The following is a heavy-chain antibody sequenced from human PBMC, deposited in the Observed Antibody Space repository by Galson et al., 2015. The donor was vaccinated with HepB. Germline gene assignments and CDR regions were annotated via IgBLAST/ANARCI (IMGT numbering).Heavy chain of an antibody. J-gene: IGHJ3*02. CDR3: ARGPYCGGDCYSLAFDI. V-gene: IGHV1-69*13. CDR1: GGTFSSYA. CDR2: IIPIFGTA. D-gene: IGHD2-21*02. Sequence: SVKVSCKASGGTFSSYAISWVRQAPGQGLEWMGGIIPIFGTANHAQKFQGRVTITADESTSTAYMELSSLRSEDTAVYYCARGPYCGGDCYSLAFDIWGQGTMVTVSS.